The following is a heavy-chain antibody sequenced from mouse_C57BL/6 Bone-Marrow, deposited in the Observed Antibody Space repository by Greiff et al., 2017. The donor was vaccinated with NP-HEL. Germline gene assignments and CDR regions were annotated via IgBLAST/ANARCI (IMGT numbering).Heavy chain of an antibody. D-gene: IGHD2-3*01. CDR1: GYTFTSYW. J-gene: IGHJ4*01. CDR3: AREGLLLYAMDY. CDR2: IYPGSGST. V-gene: IGHV1-55*01. Sequence: VQGVESGAELVKPGASVKMSCKASGYTFTSYWITWVKQRPGQGLEWIGDIYPGSGSTNYNEKFKSKATLTVDTSSSTAYMQLSSLTSEDSAVYYCAREGLLLYAMDYWGQGTSVTVSS.